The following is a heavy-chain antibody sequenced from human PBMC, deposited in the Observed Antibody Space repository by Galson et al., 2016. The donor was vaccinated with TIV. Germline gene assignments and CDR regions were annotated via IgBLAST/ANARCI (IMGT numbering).Heavy chain of an antibody. CDR3: ARVVTGGYVDV. CDR2: INPKSGST. D-gene: IGHD3-16*01. V-gene: IGHV1-2*02. Sequence: SVKVSCKASGDTFSGYYIYWVRQAPGQGLEWMGWINPKSGSTKYAQRFQGRVTMTRDTSISTAYMEVSWLRPDDTAVFYCARVVTGGYVDVWGKGITGTVSS. J-gene: IGHJ6*04. CDR1: GDTFSGYY.